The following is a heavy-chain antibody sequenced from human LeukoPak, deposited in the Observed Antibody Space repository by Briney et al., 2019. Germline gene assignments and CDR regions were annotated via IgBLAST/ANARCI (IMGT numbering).Heavy chain of an antibody. D-gene: IGHD3-22*01. V-gene: IGHV4-4*07. CDR3: ARDPIYYYDSSGSNWFDP. CDR2: IYTSGST. Sequence: SETLSLTCTVSGGSISSYYWSWIRQPAGKGLEWIGRIYTSGSTNYNPSLKSRVTMSVDTSKNQFSLELSSVTAADTAVYYCARDPIYYYDSSGSNWFDPWGQGTLVTVSS. J-gene: IGHJ5*02. CDR1: GGSISSYY.